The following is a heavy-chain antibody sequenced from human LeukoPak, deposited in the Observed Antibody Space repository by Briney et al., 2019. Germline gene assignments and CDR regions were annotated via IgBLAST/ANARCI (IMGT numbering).Heavy chain of an antibody. CDR3: VRDGEGAAISVNYWFDP. Sequence: ASVKVSCKASGYTFTSYYMHWVRKAPGQGLEWMGIINPSGGSTSYAQKFQGRVTMTRDTSISTAYMELRGLRSEDTAVYYCVRDGEGAAISVNYWFDPWGQGTLVTVSS. J-gene: IGHJ5*02. V-gene: IGHV1-46*01. D-gene: IGHD2-2*02. CDR2: INPSGGST. CDR1: GYTFTSYY.